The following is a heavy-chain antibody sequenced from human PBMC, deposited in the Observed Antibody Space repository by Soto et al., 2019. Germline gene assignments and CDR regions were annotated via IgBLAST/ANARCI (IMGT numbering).Heavy chain of an antibody. J-gene: IGHJ5*02. Sequence: QVQLVESGGGVVQPGRSLRLSCAASGFTFSSYGMHWVRQAPGKGLEWVAVISYDGSNKYYADSVKGRFTISRDNSKNTLYLQMNSLRAEDTVVYYCAKVAVEYSSPENWFDPWGQGTLVTVSS. CDR2: ISYDGSNK. CDR3: AKVAVEYSSPENWFDP. V-gene: IGHV3-30*18. CDR1: GFTFSSYG. D-gene: IGHD6-6*01.